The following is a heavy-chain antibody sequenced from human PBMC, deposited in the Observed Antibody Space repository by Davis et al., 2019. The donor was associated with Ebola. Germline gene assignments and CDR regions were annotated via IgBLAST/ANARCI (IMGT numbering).Heavy chain of an antibody. J-gene: IGHJ4*02. D-gene: IGHD2-2*01. CDR3: TRHWGYQLPIRS. CDR1: GFTFSGSA. V-gene: IGHV3-73*01. CDR2: IRSKANSYAT. Sequence: GESLKTSCAASGFTFSGSAMHWVRQASGKGLEWVGRIRSKANSYATEYVASVKGRFTISRDDSKNTAYLQMNRLKTEDTAVYYCTRHWGYQLPIRSWGQGTLVTVSS.